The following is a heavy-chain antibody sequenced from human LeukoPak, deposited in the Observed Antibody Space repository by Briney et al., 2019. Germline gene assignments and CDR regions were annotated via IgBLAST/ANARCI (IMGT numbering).Heavy chain of an antibody. V-gene: IGHV1-2*06. Sequence: ASVKVSCTASGYTFTGYYMHWVRQAPGQGLEWMGRINPNSGGTSYAQKFQGRVTMTRDTSTSTVYMELSSLRSEDTAVYYCARDRARLRFLGRFDPWGQGTLVTVSS. CDR2: INPNSGGT. CDR3: ARDRARLRFLGRFDP. J-gene: IGHJ5*02. CDR1: GYTFTGYY. D-gene: IGHD3-3*01.